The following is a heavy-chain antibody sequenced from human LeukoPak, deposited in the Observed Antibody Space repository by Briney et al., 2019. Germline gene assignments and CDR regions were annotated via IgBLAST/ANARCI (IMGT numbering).Heavy chain of an antibody. CDR2: ISAYNGNT. D-gene: IGHD4-23*01. J-gene: IGHJ2*01. Sequence: ASVKVSCKASGYTFTSYGISWVRQAPGQGLEWMGWISAYNGNTNYAQKLQGRVTMTTDTSTSTAYMELRSLRSDDTAVYYCARMDYGGNSDWYFDLWGRGTLVTVSS. V-gene: IGHV1-18*01. CDR1: GYTFTSYG. CDR3: ARMDYGGNSDWYFDL.